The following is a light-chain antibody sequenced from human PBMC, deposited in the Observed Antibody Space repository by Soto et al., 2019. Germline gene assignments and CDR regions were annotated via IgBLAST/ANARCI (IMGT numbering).Light chain of an antibody. CDR1: QGISNY. V-gene: IGKV1-27*01. CDR2: AAS. CDR3: QKYNSAPWT. J-gene: IGKJ1*01. Sequence: DIHMTQSPSTLSASVGARVTITCRASQGISNYLAWYQQTPGKVPKLLIYAASTLQSGVPSRFSGSGSGTDFTLTISSLQPEDVATYYCQKYNSAPWTFGQGTKVDIK.